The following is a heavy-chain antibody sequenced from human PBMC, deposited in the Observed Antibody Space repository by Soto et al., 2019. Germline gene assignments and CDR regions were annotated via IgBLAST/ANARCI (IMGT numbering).Heavy chain of an antibody. CDR3: ARDPRNKGLDP. J-gene: IGHJ5*02. V-gene: IGHV3-30*03. D-gene: IGHD4-4*01. CDR1: GFTFSSYV. CDR2: ISHDGSKK. Sequence: GGSLRLSCAASGFTFSSYVTHWVRQAPGKGLEWVAVISHDGSKKYYADSVKGRFTISRDNSKNTLYLQMNDLRAEDTAIYFCARDPRNKGLDPWGPGTLVTVSS.